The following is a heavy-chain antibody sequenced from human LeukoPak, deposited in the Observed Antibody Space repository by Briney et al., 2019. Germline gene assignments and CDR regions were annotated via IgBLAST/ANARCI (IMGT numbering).Heavy chain of an antibody. J-gene: IGHJ4*02. CDR1: GFTFDNYA. D-gene: IGHD6-19*01. Sequence: PGRSLRLSCAASGFTFDNYAMHWVRQAPGKGLEWLSIISWNSGYIGYADSVKGRFTISRGNAKKSLDSQMNSLRAEDTAFYYCAKVRGTYSSGYFFDYWGQGTLVTASS. V-gene: IGHV3-9*01. CDR3: AKVRGTYSSGYFFDY. CDR2: ISWNSGYI.